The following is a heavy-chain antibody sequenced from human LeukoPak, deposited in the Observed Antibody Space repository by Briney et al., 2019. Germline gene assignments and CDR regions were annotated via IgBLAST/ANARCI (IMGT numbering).Heavy chain of an antibody. CDR1: GFTFSSYA. J-gene: IGHJ4*02. V-gene: IGHV3-23*01. D-gene: IGHD3-16*01. Sequence: PGGSLRLSCAASGFTFSSYAMSWVRQAPARGLEWVSSLRGDGETFYADSVKGRFTLSRDESRNTVYLQMNNLRVEDTAEYFCAKASLVSSADAVLWGQGTLVTVSS. CDR3: AKASLVSSADAVL. CDR2: LRGDGET.